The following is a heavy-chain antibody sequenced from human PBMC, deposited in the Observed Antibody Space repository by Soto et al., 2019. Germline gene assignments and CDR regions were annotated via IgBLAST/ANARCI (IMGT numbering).Heavy chain of an antibody. Sequence: PSETLSLTCIVIGGSIRNPTFSWSWIRHHPGKGPEWIGNIYYNGTTTYNPSLESRLTISLDPSKNQFSLTLKSVTAADTAVYYCTRDAPLWFGELSQWGQG. J-gene: IGHJ1*01. CDR1: GGSIRNPTFS. V-gene: IGHV4-31*03. D-gene: IGHD3-10*01. CDR2: IYYNGTT. CDR3: TRDAPLWFGELSQ.